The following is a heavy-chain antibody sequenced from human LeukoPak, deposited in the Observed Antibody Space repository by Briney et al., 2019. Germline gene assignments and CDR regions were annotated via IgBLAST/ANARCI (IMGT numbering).Heavy chain of an antibody. CDR1: GGSISSYY. V-gene: IGHV4-59*01. J-gene: IGHJ6*02. CDR2: IYYSGST. Sequence: PSETLSLTCTVSGGSISSYYWSWIRQPPGKGLEWIGYIYYSGSTNYNPSLESRVTISVDTSKNQFSLKLSSVTAADTAVYYCARAPRDYYYYYGMDVWGQGTTVTVSS. CDR3: ARAPRDYYYYYGMDV.